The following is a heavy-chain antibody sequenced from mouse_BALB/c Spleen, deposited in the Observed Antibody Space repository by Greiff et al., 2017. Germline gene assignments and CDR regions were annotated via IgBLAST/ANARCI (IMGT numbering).Heavy chain of an antibody. CDR1: GYTFTDYN. J-gene: IGHJ2*01. D-gene: IGHD1-2*01. CDR2: IYPYNGGT. CDR3: ARGGLRLHFDY. Sequence: VQLQQPGSELVRPGASVKISCKASGYTFTDYNMHWVKQSHGKSLEWIGYIYPYNGGTGYNQKFKSKATLTVDNSSSTAYMELRSLTSEDSAVYYCARGGLRLHFDYWGQGTTLTVSS. V-gene: IGHV1S29*02.